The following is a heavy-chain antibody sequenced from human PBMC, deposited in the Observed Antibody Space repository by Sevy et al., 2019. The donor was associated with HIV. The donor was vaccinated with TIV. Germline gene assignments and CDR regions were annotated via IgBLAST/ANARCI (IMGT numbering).Heavy chain of an antibody. D-gene: IGHD3-22*01. Sequence: GGSLRLSCTASGFTFGDYAMQWVRQAPGKGLEWVSGISWNSGSVGYAASVNGRFTISRDNAKNSLYLDMKSLGLEDTALYYCAKVRHYDSSGYFGHGMDVWGQGTTVTVSS. J-gene: IGHJ6*02. V-gene: IGHV3-9*01. CDR2: ISWNSGSV. CDR3: AKVRHYDSSGYFGHGMDV. CDR1: GFTFGDYA.